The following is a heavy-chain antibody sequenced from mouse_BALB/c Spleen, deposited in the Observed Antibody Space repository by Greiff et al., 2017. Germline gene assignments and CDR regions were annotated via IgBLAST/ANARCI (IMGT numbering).Heavy chain of an antibody. D-gene: IGHD1-1*01. Sequence: EVQLVESGTVLARPGASVKMSCKASGYTFTSYWMHWVKQRPGQGLEWIGAIYPGNSDTSYNQKFKGKAKLTAVTSTSTAYMELSSLTNEDSAVYYCTRRGSSPLYAMDYWGQGTSVTVSS. CDR1: GYTFTSYW. CDR2: IYPGNSDT. CDR3: TRRGSSPLYAMDY. J-gene: IGHJ4*01. V-gene: IGHV1-5*01.